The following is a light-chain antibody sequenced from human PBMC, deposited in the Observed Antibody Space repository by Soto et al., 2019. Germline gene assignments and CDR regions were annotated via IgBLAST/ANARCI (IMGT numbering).Light chain of an antibody. CDR3: QQYGSSGT. J-gene: IGKJ1*01. CDR1: QSLSSNY. V-gene: IGKV3-20*01. Sequence: EIVLTQSPDTLSVSPGERATLSCRASQSLSSNYLAWYQQKPGQAPRLLIYGSFSRATGIPDRFSGSGSGTDFTLTISRLEPEDFAVYYCQQYGSSGTFGQGTKVDIK. CDR2: GSF.